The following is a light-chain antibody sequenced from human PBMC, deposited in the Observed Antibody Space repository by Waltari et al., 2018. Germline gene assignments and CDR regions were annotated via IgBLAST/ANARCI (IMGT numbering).Light chain of an antibody. CDR3: QAWDTITGGV. Sequence: SYELTQPPSVSVSPGQTASITCSGHKMGDEFPSWYQQKPGQSPVLVIYQSTKRPSGIPERFSGSNSGNSATLTISGTQAMDEADYYCQAWDTITGGVFGGGTKVTVL. CDR2: QST. V-gene: IGLV3-1*01. J-gene: IGLJ2*01. CDR1: KMGDEF.